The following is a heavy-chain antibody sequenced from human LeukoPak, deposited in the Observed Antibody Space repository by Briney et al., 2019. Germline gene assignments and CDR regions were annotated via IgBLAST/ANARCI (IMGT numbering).Heavy chain of an antibody. CDR3: ASVDTAMVMYY. Sequence: SETLSLTCTVSGGSISSYYWSWIRQPPGKGLEWIGYIYYSGSTNYNPSLKSRVTISVDTSKNQLSLKLSSVTAADTAVYYCASVDTAMVMYYWGQGTLVTVSS. J-gene: IGHJ4*02. CDR1: GGSISSYY. V-gene: IGHV4-59*01. D-gene: IGHD5-18*01. CDR2: IYYSGST.